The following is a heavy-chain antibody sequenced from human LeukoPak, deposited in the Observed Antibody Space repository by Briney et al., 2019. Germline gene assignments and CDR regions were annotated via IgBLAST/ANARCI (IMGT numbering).Heavy chain of an antibody. Sequence: PGGSLRLSCAASGFTFSDYYMSWIRQAPGEGLEWVSYISSSGSTIYYADSAKGRFTISRDNAKNSLYLQMNSLRAEDTAVYYCAREERNGVGGLSEGMDVWGQGTTVTVSS. J-gene: IGHJ6*02. CDR3: AREERNGVGGLSEGMDV. V-gene: IGHV3-11*01. CDR2: ISSSGSTI. D-gene: IGHD3-10*01. CDR1: GFTFSDYY.